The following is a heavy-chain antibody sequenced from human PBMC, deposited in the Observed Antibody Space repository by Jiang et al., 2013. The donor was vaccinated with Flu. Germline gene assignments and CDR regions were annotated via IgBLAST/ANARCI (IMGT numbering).Heavy chain of an antibody. CDR1: GFTVTTKY. CDR2: IFTGDAT. J-gene: IGHJ4*02. CDR3: ASSVTTPGGFDY. V-gene: IGHV3-66*01. Sequence: SGFTVTTKYMIWVRQPPGKGLEWVSAIFTGDATSYADSVKGRFSTSRDSSKNTMYLQMYGLRADDTAVYFCASSVTTPGGFDYWGQGTLVTVSS. D-gene: IGHD2-8*02.